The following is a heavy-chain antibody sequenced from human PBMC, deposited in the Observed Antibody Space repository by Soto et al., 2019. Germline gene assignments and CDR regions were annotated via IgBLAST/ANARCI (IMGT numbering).Heavy chain of an antibody. CDR3: ARVQSYYYAGSGYYAFDY. Sequence: QVQLVQSGAEVKKPGSSVKVSCKASGGTFNNHAINWVRQAPGQGLEWMGGIIPIFGTSNYAQKFQGRVTITADESTRTAYMELSSLRSEDTAVYYCARVQSYYYAGSGYYAFDYWGQGTLVTVSS. V-gene: IGHV1-69*01. CDR2: IIPIFGTS. CDR1: GGTFNNHA. D-gene: IGHD3-22*01. J-gene: IGHJ4*02.